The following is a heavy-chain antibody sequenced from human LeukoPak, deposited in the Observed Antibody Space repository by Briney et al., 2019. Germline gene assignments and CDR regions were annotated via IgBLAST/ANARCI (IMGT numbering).Heavy chain of an antibody. CDR2: ISSSGSTI. J-gene: IGHJ5*02. D-gene: IGHD2-2*01. V-gene: IGHV3-48*03. CDR1: GFTFSSYE. Sequence: GGCLRLSCAASGFTFSSYEMNWVRQAPGKGLEWVSYISSSGSTIYYADSVKGRFTISRDNAKNSLYLQMNSLRAEDTAVYYCARGRYCSSTSCLPRRNWFDPWGQGTLVTVSS. CDR3: ARGRYCSSTSCLPRRNWFDP.